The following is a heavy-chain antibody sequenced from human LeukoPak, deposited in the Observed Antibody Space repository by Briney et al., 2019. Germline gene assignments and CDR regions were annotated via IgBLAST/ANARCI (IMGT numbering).Heavy chain of an antibody. Sequence: PGGSLRLSCAASGFTFSSYSMNWVRQAPGKGLEWVSSISSSSSYIYYADSVKGRFTISRDNAKNSLYLQMNSLRAEDTAVYYCARGPKSLTTVTTKGLYYYYGMDVWGQGTTVTVSS. V-gene: IGHV3-21*01. J-gene: IGHJ6*02. CDR2: ISSSSSYI. CDR3: ARGPKSLTTVTTKGLYYYYGMDV. CDR1: GFTFSSYS. D-gene: IGHD4-11*01.